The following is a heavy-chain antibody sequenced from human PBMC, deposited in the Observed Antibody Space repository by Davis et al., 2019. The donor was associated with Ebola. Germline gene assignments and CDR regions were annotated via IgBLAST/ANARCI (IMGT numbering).Heavy chain of an antibody. Sequence: GESLKISCEVSGFAFSSYTMNWVRQAPGKGLEWVSSLSSSGSYIFYADSVKGRFTISRDNSKNTLYLQMNSLRAEDTAVYYCARPTWGPGYYYGMDVWGKGTTVTVSS. J-gene: IGHJ6*04. CDR2: LSSSGSYI. D-gene: IGHD7-27*01. CDR3: ARPTWGPGYYYGMDV. V-gene: IGHV3-21*01. CDR1: GFAFSSYT.